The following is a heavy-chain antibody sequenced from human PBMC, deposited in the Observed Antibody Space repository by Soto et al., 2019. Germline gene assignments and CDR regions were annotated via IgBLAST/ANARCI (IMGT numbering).Heavy chain of an antibody. J-gene: IGHJ4*02. D-gene: IGHD3-16*01. V-gene: IGHV5-51*01. CDR3: FRGGVTSRTFDY. CDR1: GYIIKNYW. Sequence: LKISCKASGYIIKNYWIGWVRQMPGQGLEWMGIIFPDDSDTRYSPSFQGHVTISVDKSISTAYVRWSSLKASDSAIYYCFRGGVTSRTFDYWGQGTLVTVYS. CDR2: IFPDDSDT.